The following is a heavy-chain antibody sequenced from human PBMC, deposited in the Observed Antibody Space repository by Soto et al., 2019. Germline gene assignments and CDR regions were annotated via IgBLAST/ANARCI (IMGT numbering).Heavy chain of an antibody. CDR2: IWYDGSNK. J-gene: IGHJ4*02. CDR3: ARDTPRSSGFDY. Sequence: GGSLILSCAASGFTFSSYDMHWVRQAPGKGLEWVAIIWYDGSNKYYADSVKGRFTISRDNSKNTLYLQMNSLRVEDTAVYYCARDTPRSSGFDYWGQGILVTVSS. V-gene: IGHV3-33*01. CDR1: GFTFSSYD. D-gene: IGHD3-22*01.